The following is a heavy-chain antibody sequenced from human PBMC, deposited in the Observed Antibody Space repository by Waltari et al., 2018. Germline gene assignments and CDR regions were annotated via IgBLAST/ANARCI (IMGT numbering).Heavy chain of an antibody. V-gene: IGHV1-8*01. J-gene: IGHJ6*02. CDR2: RNPNSGNT. CDR3: ARLGTRVDYYYYYGMDV. D-gene: IGHD2-15*01. CDR1: GYTFTSYD. Sequence: QVQLVQSGAEVKKPGASVKVSCKASGYTFTSYDINWVRQATGQGLEWMGWRNPNSGNTGYAQKFQVRVTMTRNTSISTAYMELSSLRSEDTAVYYCARLGTRVDYYYYYGMDVWGQGTTVTVSS.